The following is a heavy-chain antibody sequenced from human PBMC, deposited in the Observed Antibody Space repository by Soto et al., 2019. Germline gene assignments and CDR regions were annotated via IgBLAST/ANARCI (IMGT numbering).Heavy chain of an antibody. Sequence: GGSLRLSCAASGFTFSSYSMNWVRQAPGKGLEWVSYISSSSSTIYYADSVKGRFTISRDNAKNSLYLQMNSLRAEDTAVYYCASIGGYDADAFDIWGQGTMVTVSS. D-gene: IGHD5-12*01. CDR3: ASIGGYDADAFDI. J-gene: IGHJ3*02. CDR2: ISSSSSTI. CDR1: GFTFSSYS. V-gene: IGHV3-48*01.